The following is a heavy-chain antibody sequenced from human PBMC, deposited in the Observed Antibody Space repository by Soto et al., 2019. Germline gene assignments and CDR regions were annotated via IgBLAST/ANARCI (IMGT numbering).Heavy chain of an antibody. CDR2: ISSSGSTI. V-gene: IGHV3-48*03. CDR1: GFAFSSYE. J-gene: IGHJ4*02. CDR3: ARGYCSRPSCSHFDC. Sequence: EVQLVESGGGLVQPGGSLKLSCAASGFAFSSYEMNWVRQAPGKGLEWVSYISSSGSTIYYADSVKGRFTISSDNSKNTLYLQMNSLGTEDTAVYYCARGYCSRPSCSHFDCWGQGTLVTVSS. D-gene: IGHD2-2*01.